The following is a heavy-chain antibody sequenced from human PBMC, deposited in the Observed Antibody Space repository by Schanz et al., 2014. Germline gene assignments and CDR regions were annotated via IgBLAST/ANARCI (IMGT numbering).Heavy chain of an antibody. J-gene: IGHJ4*02. CDR2: IKRDGSEK. Sequence: EVQLVQSGGGLVQPGGSLRLSCAASGFSFSTYWMSWVRQAPGKGLEWVANIKRDGSEKNYLDSVKGRFTISRDNSKNTLFLQMNSLRVEDSAIYYCAKDISDTSGKDDYWGRGTLVTVSS. V-gene: IGHV3-7*05. CDR1: GFSFSTYW. CDR3: AKDISDTSGKDDY. D-gene: IGHD3-22*01.